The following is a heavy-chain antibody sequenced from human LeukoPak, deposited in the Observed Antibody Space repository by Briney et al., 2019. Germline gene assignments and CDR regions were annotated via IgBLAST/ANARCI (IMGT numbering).Heavy chain of an antibody. Sequence: SDTLSLTCAVSGYSISSSNWWGWIRQPPGKGLEWIGYTSYSGYTYYTPSLKSRVTVSVDTSRNQFSLKVTSVTAADTAVYYCARDRGAMAFDYWGQGTLVTVSS. J-gene: IGHJ4*02. CDR3: ARDRGAMAFDY. CDR1: GYSISSSNW. D-gene: IGHD3-10*01. V-gene: IGHV4-28*03. CDR2: TSYSGYT.